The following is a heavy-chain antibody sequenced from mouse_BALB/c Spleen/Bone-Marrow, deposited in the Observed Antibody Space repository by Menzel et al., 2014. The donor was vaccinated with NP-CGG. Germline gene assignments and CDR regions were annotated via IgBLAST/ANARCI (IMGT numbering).Heavy chain of an antibody. Sequence: VQLKESGGGLVKPGGSLKLTCAASGFTFSSYAMSWVRQTPEKRLEWVATISSGGSYTYYPDSVKGRFTISRDNAKNTLYLQMSSLRSEDTAMYYCARHGITRLLDYWGQGTTLPVSS. J-gene: IGHJ2*01. CDR1: GFTFSSYA. D-gene: IGHD2-4*01. CDR2: ISSGGSYT. V-gene: IGHV5-9-3*01. CDR3: ARHGITRLLDY.